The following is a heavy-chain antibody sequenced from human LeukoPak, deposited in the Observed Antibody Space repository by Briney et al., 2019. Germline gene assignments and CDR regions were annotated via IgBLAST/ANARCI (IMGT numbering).Heavy chain of an antibody. CDR3: AKDRSPYTTMGPDY. CDR2: ITYSGSST. CDR1: GFTFSSQA. V-gene: IGHV3-23*01. J-gene: IGHJ4*02. Sequence: PGGSLRLSCAASGFTFSSQAMTWVRQAPGKGLEWVSRITYSGSSTYYADSVKGRFTISRDNSKITLYLQMNSLTTEDTAVYFCAKDRSPYTTMGPDYWGQGTLVTVSS. D-gene: IGHD5-18*01.